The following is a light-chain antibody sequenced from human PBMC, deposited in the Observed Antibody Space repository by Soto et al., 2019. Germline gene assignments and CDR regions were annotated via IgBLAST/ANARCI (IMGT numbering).Light chain of an antibody. CDR1: SSNIGAGHD. Sequence: QSVLTQPPSVSGAPGQRVTISCTGTSSNIGAGHDVYWYQQLPGAAPKLLIYGTTNRPSGVPDRFSGSRSGTSASVAITGLQADDEADYYCQSYDTSLSGHVIFGGGTKVTVL. CDR2: GTT. J-gene: IGLJ2*01. V-gene: IGLV1-40*01. CDR3: QSYDTSLSGHVI.